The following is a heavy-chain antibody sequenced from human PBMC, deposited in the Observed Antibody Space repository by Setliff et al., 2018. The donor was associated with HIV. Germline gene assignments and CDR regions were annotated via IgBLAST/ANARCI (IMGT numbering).Heavy chain of an antibody. CDR3: ARFCRGGSCPDY. V-gene: IGHV4-39*07. Sequence: PSETLSLTCTVSGGSIRSSTYYWGWIRQSPGKGLEWIGSLHYSGNTYYNSSLKSRVTISLDTSKNQFSLTLSSVTAVDTAVYYCARFCRGGSCPDYWGQGTLVTVSS. D-gene: IGHD2-15*01. J-gene: IGHJ4*02. CDR1: GGSIRSSTYY. CDR2: LHYSGNT.